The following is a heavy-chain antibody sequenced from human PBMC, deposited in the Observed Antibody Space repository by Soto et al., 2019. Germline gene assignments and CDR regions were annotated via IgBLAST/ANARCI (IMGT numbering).Heavy chain of an antibody. CDR3: ARAPYYGSGSSFDY. Sequence: PSETLSLTCTVSGGSISSYYWSWIRQPPGKGLEWIGYIYYSGSTNYNPSLKSRVTISVDTSKNQFSLKLSSVTAADTAVYYCARAPYYGSGSSFDYWGQGTLVTVSS. V-gene: IGHV4-59*01. CDR1: GGSISSYY. J-gene: IGHJ4*02. D-gene: IGHD3-10*01. CDR2: IYYSGST.